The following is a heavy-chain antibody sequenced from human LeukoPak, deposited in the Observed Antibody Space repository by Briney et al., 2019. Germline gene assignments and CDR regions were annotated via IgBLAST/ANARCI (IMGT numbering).Heavy chain of an antibody. V-gene: IGHV4-4*07. J-gene: IGHJ4*02. CDR1: GASISSFY. CDR3: ARHQDSYYYDSSGLDY. Sequence: PSETLSLTCTVSGASISSFYWTWIRQPAGKGLEWIGRIYNSGSTNYNPSLKSRVTMSLDTSNNQFSLRLSSVTAADTAVYYCARHQDSYYYDSSGLDYWGQGTLVTVSS. D-gene: IGHD3-22*01. CDR2: IYNSGST.